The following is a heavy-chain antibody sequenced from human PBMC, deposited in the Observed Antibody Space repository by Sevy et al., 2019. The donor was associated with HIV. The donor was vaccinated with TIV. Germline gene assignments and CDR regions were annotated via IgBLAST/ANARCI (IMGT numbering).Heavy chain of an antibody. Sequence: SETLSLTCTVSGGSISSSSYYWGWIRQPPGKGLEWIGSIYYSGSTYYNPSLKSRVTISVDTSKNQFSLKLSSVTAAETAGYYCARSGLTAYYFDYWGQGTLVTVSS. CDR3: ARSGLTAYYFDY. V-gene: IGHV4-39*01. D-gene: IGHD7-27*01. J-gene: IGHJ4*02. CDR2: IYYSGST. CDR1: GGSISSSSYY.